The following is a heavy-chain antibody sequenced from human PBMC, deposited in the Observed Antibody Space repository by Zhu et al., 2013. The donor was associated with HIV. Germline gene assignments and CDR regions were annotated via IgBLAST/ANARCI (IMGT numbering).Heavy chain of an antibody. D-gene: IGHD1-20*01. Sequence: QVQLVQSGAEVKKPGASVKVSCKASGYTFTGYYMHWVRQAPGQGLEWMGWINPNSGGTNYAQKFQGRVTMTRDTSISTAYMELSRLRSDDTAVYYCARPSITGTTWGWFDPWGQGTLVTVSS. CDR1: GYTFTGYY. J-gene: IGHJ5*02. CDR3: ARPSITGTTWGWFDP. V-gene: IGHV1-2*02. CDR2: INPNSGGT.